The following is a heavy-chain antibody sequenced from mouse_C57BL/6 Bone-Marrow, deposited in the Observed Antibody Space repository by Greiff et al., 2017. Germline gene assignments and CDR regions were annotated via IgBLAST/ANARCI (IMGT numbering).Heavy chain of an antibody. D-gene: IGHD2-4*01. V-gene: IGHV5-17*01. CDR3: ARDDYDWFAY. J-gene: IGHJ3*01. CDR1: GFTFSDYG. Sequence: EVMLVESGGGLVKPGGSLKLSCAASGFTFSDYGMHWVRQAPEKGLEWVAYISSGSSTIYYADTVKGRFTISRDNAKNTLFLQMTSLRSEDTAMCYCARDDYDWFAYWGQGTLVTVSA. CDR2: ISSGSSTI.